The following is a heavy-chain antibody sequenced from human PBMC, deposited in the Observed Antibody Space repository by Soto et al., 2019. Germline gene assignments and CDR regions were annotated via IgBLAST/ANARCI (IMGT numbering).Heavy chain of an antibody. CDR3: EKETSPNTYYTFDF. CDR2: ISEDGIYT. J-gene: IGHJ3*01. CDR1: GFTFRTYP. Sequence: GGSLRLACTASGFTFRTYPMSWVRQPPGEGLEWVSSISEDGIYTDYADTVKGRFTISRDNSKNTLYEQMTSLRADDTAVYYCEKETSPNTYYTFDFWGQGTMVTVSS. V-gene: IGHV3-23*01. D-gene: IGHD1-26*01.